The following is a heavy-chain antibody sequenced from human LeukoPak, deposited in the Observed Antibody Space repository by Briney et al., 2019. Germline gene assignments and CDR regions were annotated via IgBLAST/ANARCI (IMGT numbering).Heavy chain of an antibody. CDR1: GGSISSSSYY. V-gene: IGHV4-39*01. J-gene: IGHJ4*02. D-gene: IGHD2-15*01. Sequence: SETLSLTCTVSGGSISSSSYYWGWTRQPPGKGLEWIGSIYYSGSTYYNPSLKSRVTISVDTSKNQFSLKLSSVTAAGTAVYYCARGDCSGGSCYLFDYWGQGALVTVSS. CDR3: ARGDCSGGSCYLFDY. CDR2: IYYSGST.